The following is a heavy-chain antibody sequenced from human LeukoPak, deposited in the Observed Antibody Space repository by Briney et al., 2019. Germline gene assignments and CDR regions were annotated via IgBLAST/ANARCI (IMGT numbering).Heavy chain of an antibody. CDR3: AAAPIEMQQRGFDY. CDR2: IYYSGST. J-gene: IGHJ4*02. V-gene: IGHV4-39*01. Sequence: PSETLSLTCTVSGGSISSSSYYWGWIRQPPGKGLEWIGSIYYSGSTYYNPSLKSRVTISVDTSKNQFSLNLNSVTAADTAVYYCAAAPIEMQQRGFDYWGQGTLVTVSS. CDR1: GGSISSSSYY. D-gene: IGHD5-24*01.